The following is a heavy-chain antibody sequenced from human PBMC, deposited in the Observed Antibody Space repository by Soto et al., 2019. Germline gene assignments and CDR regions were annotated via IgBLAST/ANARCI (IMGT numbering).Heavy chain of an antibody. CDR2: IYYSGST. CDR3: ARDPSPPMALDY. V-gene: IGHV4-31*03. J-gene: IGHJ4*02. D-gene: IGHD3-10*01. CDR1: GGSISSGCYY. Sequence: SETLSLTCTVSGGSISSGCYYWSRIRQHPGKGLEWIGYIYYSGSTYYNPSLKSRVTISVDTSKNQFSLKLSSVTAADTAVYYCARDPSPPMALDYWGQGTLVTVSS.